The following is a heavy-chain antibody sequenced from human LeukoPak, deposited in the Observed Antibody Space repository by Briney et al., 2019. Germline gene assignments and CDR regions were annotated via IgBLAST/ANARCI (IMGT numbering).Heavy chain of an antibody. J-gene: IGHJ5*02. Sequence: PGGSLRLSCAASGFTFSSYSMNWVRQAPGKGLEWVSSISSSSSYIYYADSVKGRFTISRDNSKNTLYLQMNSLRAEDTAVYYCAKDRGSSFYNWFDPWGQGTLVTVSS. CDR2: ISSSSSYI. V-gene: IGHV3-21*04. CDR1: GFTFSSYS. D-gene: IGHD6-6*01. CDR3: AKDRGSSFYNWFDP.